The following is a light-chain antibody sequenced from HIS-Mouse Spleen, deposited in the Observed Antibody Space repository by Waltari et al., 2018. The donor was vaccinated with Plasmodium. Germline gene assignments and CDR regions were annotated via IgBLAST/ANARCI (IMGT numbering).Light chain of an antibody. CDR1: NIGSKS. V-gene: IGLV3-21*02. CDR2: DDS. CDR3: QVWDSSSDHPV. Sequence: SYVLTQPPSVSVAPGQTARITCGGNNIGSKSVHWYQQKPGQAPVLVVYDDSDLPSGIPERCSGSNAGNTATLTISRVEAGDEADYYCQVWDSSSDHPVFGGGTKLTVL. J-gene: IGLJ2*01.